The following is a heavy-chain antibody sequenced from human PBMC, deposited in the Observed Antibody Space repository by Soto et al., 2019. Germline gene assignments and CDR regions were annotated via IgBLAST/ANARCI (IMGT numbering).Heavy chain of an antibody. CDR3: AKGGGDSLRYGMDV. Sequence: EVQLLDSGGGLVQPEGALRLSCSASGFIFSSCAMNWVRQAPGKGLEWVSAISGSGGSIYYADSVKGRFTISRDNSKTTLYLEMDSLRAEDTAVYYCAKGGGDSLRYGMDVWGQGTTVTVSS. V-gene: IGHV3-23*01. D-gene: IGHD2-21*02. J-gene: IGHJ6*02. CDR2: ISGSGGSI. CDR1: GFIFSSCA.